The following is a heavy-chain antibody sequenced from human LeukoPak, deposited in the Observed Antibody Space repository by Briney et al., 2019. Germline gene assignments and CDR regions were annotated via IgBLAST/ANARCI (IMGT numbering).Heavy chain of an antibody. V-gene: IGHV3-11*01. CDR1: GFTFSDYY. CDR2: ISSSSNNI. CDR3: ARAAGWFDP. J-gene: IGHJ5*02. Sequence: GGSLRLSCAASGFTFSDYYMTWIRQAPGKGLEWVSYISSSSNNIHYANPVRGRFTISRDNAKNSVYLQMNSLRAEDTAIYYCARAAGWFDPWGQGILVTVSS.